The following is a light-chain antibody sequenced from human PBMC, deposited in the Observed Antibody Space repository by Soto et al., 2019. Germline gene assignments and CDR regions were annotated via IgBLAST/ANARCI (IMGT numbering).Light chain of an antibody. CDR1: QGIAPY. J-gene: IGKJ4*01. CDR3: QKYNSAPLT. Sequence: DVQMTQSPSSLSAFVGDRVTITCRARQGIAPYLAWSQQNPGKVPKLLIYATSTLQSGVPSRFSGSGSGTDFTLTINSLQLEDVGSYYCQKYNSAPLTFGGGTQGEIK. CDR2: ATS. V-gene: IGKV1-27*01.